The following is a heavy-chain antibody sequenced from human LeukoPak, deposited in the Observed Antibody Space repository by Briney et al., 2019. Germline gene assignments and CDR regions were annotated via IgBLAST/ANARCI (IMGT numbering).Heavy chain of an antibody. V-gene: IGHV4-4*07. CDR3: ARSGREYYYYYMDV. J-gene: IGHJ6*03. CDR1: GGSISSYD. Sequence: PSETLSLTCTVSGGSISSYDGSWIRQPAGKGLGWIGRIYTSGSTNYNPSLKSRVTMSVDTSKNQFSLKLSSVPAADTAVYYCARSGREYYYYYMDVWGKGTTVTVSS. CDR2: IYTSGST. D-gene: IGHD1-26*01.